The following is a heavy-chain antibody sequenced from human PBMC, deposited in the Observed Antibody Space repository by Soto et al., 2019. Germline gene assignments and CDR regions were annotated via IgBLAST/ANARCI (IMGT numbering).Heavy chain of an antibody. D-gene: IGHD3-22*01. V-gene: IGHV1-8*01. Sequence: QVQLVQSGAEVKKPGASVKVSCKASGYTFTSYDINWVRQATGQGLEWMGWMNPNSGNTGYAQKFQGRVTMTRNTSISTAYMELSSLRSEDTAVYYCATMIADYYYYGMDVWGQGTTVTVSS. CDR1: GYTFTSYD. CDR2: MNPNSGNT. CDR3: ATMIADYYYYGMDV. J-gene: IGHJ6*02.